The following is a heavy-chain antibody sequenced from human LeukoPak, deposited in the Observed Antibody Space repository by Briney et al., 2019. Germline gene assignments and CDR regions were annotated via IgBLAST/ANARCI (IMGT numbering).Heavy chain of an antibody. V-gene: IGHV4-4*07. CDR2: IYTSGST. Sequence: SETLSLTCTVSGGSISSYYWSWIRQPAGKGLEWIGRIYTSGSTNYNPSLKSRVTMSVDTSKNQFSLKLSPVTAADTAVYYCARDRFLVAARPYWFDPWGQGTLVTVSS. D-gene: IGHD6-6*01. CDR1: GGSISSYY. J-gene: IGHJ5*02. CDR3: ARDRFLVAARPYWFDP.